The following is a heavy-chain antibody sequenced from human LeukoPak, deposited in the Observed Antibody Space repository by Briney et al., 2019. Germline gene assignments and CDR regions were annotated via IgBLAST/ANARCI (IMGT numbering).Heavy chain of an antibody. CDR2: IIPIFGTA. CDR1: GGTFSSYA. V-gene: IGHV1-69*13. Sequence: ASVKVSCKASGGTFSSYAISWVRQAPGQGLERMGGIIPIFGTANYAQKFQGRVTITADESTSTAYMELSSLRSEDTAVYYCARESIAAAGTPGGLVWFDPWGQGTLVTVSS. CDR3: ARESIAAAGTPGGLVWFDP. D-gene: IGHD6-13*01. J-gene: IGHJ5*02.